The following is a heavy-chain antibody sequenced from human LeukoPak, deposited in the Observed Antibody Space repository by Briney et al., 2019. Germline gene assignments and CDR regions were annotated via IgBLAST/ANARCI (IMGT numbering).Heavy chain of an antibody. CDR3: AGDGLTMYSGSPNDY. CDR2: ISSSSSSTI. J-gene: IGHJ4*02. Sequence: GGSLRLSCAASGFTFNLYSMNWVRQAPGKGLEWVSYISSSSSSTIYYADSVKGRFTISRDNAKNSLYLQMNSLRDEDTAVYYCAGDGLTMYSGSPNDYWGQGTLVTVSS. D-gene: IGHD1-26*01. CDR1: GFTFNLYS. V-gene: IGHV3-48*02.